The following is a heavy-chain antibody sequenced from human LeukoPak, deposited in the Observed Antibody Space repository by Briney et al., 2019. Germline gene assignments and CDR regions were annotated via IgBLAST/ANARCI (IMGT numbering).Heavy chain of an antibody. CDR1: GFTFSSSG. J-gene: IGHJ4*02. CDR3: AREYTSGYYRTFDY. Sequence: GGSLRLSCAASGFTFSSSGMHWVRQAPGKGLEWVSVISDDGTTKYYADSVKGRFTISRDNSKNTLYLQMNSLRAEDSAVYYCAREYTSGYYRTFDYWGQGTVVTVSS. D-gene: IGHD3-22*01. CDR2: ISDDGTTK. V-gene: IGHV3-30*03.